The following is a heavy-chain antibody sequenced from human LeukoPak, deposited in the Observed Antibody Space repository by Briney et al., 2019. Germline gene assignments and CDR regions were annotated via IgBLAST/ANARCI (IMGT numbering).Heavy chain of an antibody. CDR1: GGSISSSSYY. J-gene: IGHJ4*02. V-gene: IGHV4-39*07. CDR3: ARRFGEYVNY. CDR2: IYYSGST. Sequence: SETLSLTCTVSGGSISSSSYYWGWIRQPPGKGLEWIGSIYYSGSTYYNPSLKSRVTISVDTSKNQFSLRLSSVTAADTAVYYCARRFGEYVNYWGQETLVTVSS. D-gene: IGHD3-10*01.